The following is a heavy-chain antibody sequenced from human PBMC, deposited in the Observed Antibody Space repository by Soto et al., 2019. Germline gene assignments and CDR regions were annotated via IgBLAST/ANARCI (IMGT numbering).Heavy chain of an antibody. Sequence: EVQLVESGGGLVQPGGSLRLSCAASGFTFSSYGMEWVRQAPGKGLEYVSAISINGGSTYYANSVKGRFTISRDNSKESLYLQMGSLRAEDTAVYYCARRSSGSYHDYWGQGTLVTVSS. V-gene: IGHV3-64*01. CDR3: ARRSSGSYHDY. J-gene: IGHJ4*02. CDR1: GFTFSSYG. CDR2: ISINGGST. D-gene: IGHD3-10*01.